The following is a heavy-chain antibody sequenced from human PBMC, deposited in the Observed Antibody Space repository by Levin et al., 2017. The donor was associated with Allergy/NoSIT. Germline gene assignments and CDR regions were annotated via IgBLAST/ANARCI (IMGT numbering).Heavy chain of an antibody. V-gene: IGHV4-39*07. CDR1: GGSISTSSYY. D-gene: IGHD2-8*01. CDR3: ARDEMVHEIQYYYGMDV. Sequence: GSLRLSCTVSGGSISTSSYYWGWIRQPPGKGLGWIGNIYYSGSTYYNPSLRSRVTISVDTSKNQFSLKVSSVTAADTAVYYCARDEMVHEIQYYYGMDVWGQGTTVTVSS. J-gene: IGHJ6*02. CDR2: IYYSGST.